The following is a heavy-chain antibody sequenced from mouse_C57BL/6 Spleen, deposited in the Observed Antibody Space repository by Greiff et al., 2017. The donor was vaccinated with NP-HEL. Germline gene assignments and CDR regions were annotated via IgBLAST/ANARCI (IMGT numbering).Heavy chain of an antibody. CDR2: IYPRSGNT. V-gene: IGHV1-81*01. J-gene: IGHJ2*01. Sequence: VKLQESGAELARPGASVKLSCKASGYTFTSYGISWVKQRTGQGLEWIGEIYPRSGNTYYNEKFKGKATLTADKSSSTAYMELRSLTSEDSAVYFCARWSGSSFDYWGQGTTLTVSS. CDR3: ARWSGSSFDY. D-gene: IGHD1-1*01. CDR1: GYTFTSYG.